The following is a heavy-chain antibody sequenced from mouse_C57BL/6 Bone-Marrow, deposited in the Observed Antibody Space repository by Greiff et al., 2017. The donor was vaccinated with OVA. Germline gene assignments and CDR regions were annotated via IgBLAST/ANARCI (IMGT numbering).Heavy chain of an antibody. Sequence: VQLKESGAELVRPGASVKLSCKASGYTFTDYYINWVKQRPGQGLEWIARIYPGSGNTYYNEKFKGKATLTAEKSSSTAYMQLSSLTSEDSAVYFCARSAQVYAMDYWGQGTSVTVSS. CDR3: ARSAQVYAMDY. J-gene: IGHJ4*01. CDR1: GYTFTDYY. D-gene: IGHD3-2*02. CDR2: IYPGSGNT. V-gene: IGHV1-76*01.